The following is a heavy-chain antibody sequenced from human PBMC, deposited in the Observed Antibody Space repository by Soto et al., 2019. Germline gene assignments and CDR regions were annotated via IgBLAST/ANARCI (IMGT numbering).Heavy chain of an antibody. J-gene: IGHJ5*02. V-gene: IGHV4-39*01. CDR1: GGSISSSSYY. CDR2: IYYSGST. Sequence: QLQLQESGPGLVKPSETLSLTCTVSGGSISSSSYYWGWIRQPPGKGLEWIGSIYYSGSTYYNPSLKSRVTTSVDTSKNQFSLKLSSVTAADTAVYYCARRQNRTFDPWGQGTLVTVSS. CDR3: ARRQNRTFDP.